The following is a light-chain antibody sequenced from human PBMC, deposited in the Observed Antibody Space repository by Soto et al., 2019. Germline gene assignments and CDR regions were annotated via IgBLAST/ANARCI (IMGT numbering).Light chain of an antibody. CDR1: SSDVGGYSF. V-gene: IGLV2-14*01. CDR3: RSSTSSRTLVV. Sequence: QSALTQPASVSGSPGQSITISCTGTSSDVGGYSFVSWYQQHPGKAPKLMIYDVSNRPSGVSNRFSGSKSANTASLTISGLQAEDEADYYCRSSTSSRTLVVFGGGTKVTVL. J-gene: IGLJ2*01. CDR2: DVS.